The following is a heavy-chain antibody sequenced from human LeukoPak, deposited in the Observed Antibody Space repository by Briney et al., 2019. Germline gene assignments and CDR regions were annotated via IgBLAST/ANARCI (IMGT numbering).Heavy chain of an antibody. J-gene: IGHJ4*02. CDR1: GGSISSYY. CDR2: IYPGDSDT. Sequence: ETLSLTCTVSGGSISSYYWSWIRQPPGKGLEWMGIIYPGDSDTRYSPSFQGQVTISADKSISTAYLQWSSLKASDTAMYYCARRGVGATSFDYWGQGTLVTVSS. D-gene: IGHD1-26*01. CDR3: ARRGVGATSFDY. V-gene: IGHV5-51*01.